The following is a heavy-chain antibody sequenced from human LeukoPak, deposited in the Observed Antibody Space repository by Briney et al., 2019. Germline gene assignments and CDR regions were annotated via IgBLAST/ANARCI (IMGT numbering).Heavy chain of an antibody. V-gene: IGHV3-20*04. D-gene: IGHD3-10*01. CDR2: IHWNGSSI. CDR3: AKVAKYYYGSETYYFFEH. J-gene: IGHJ4*02. CDR1: GFTFDDYD. Sequence: GGSLRLSCAASGFTFDDYDMTWVRQVPGKGLEWVSGIHWNGSSIGYADSVKGRFTISRDNAKNSLYLQMNSLRVEDTAVYYSAKVAKYYYGSETYYFFEHWGQGTPVTASS.